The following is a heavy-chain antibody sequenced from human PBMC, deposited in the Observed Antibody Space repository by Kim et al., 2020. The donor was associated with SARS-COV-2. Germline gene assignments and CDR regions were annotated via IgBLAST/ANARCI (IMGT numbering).Heavy chain of an antibody. CDR3: ASSIVLMVFPKGSA. V-gene: IGHV4-39*01. CDR2: MYWSGNT. Sequence: SETLSLTCTVSGASITSKSYYWGWIRQPPGKGLEWIGSMYWSGNTYYNPSLKSRVTISGDTSKNQFSLKLESVTAADTAVYYCASSIVLMVFPKGSAWGQGTLVTVSS. D-gene: IGHD2-8*01. J-gene: IGHJ5*02. CDR1: GASITSKSYY.